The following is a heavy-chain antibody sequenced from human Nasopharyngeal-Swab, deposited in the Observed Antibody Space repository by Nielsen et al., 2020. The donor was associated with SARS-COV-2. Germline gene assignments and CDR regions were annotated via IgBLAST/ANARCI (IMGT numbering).Heavy chain of an antibody. Sequence: GGSLRLSCAASGFTFSSYSMNWVRQAPGKGLEWVSYISSSGSTIYYADSVKGRFTISRDNAKNSLYLQMNSLRAEDTAVYYCARSHDYGNHDAFDIWGQGTMVTVSS. CDR3: ARSHDYGNHDAFDI. D-gene: IGHD4-17*01. J-gene: IGHJ3*02. CDR2: ISSSGSTI. V-gene: IGHV3-48*04. CDR1: GFTFSSYS.